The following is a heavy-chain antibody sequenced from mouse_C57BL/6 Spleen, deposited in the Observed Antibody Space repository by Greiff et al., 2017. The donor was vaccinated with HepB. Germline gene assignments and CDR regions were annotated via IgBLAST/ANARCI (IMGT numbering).Heavy chain of an antibody. Sequence: QVQLQQPGAELVKPGASVKLSCKASGYTFTSYWMHWVKQRPGQGLEWIGMIHPNSGSTNYNEKFKSKATLTVDKSSSTAYMQLSSLTSEDSAVYYCARRGGNPYGGYAMDYWGQGTSVTVSS. CDR1: GYTFTSYW. D-gene: IGHD2-1*01. CDR2: IHPNSGST. V-gene: IGHV1-64*01. CDR3: ARRGGNPYGGYAMDY. J-gene: IGHJ4*01.